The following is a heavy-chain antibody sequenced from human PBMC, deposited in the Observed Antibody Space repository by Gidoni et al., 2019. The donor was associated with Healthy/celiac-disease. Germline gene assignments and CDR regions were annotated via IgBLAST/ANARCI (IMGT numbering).Heavy chain of an antibody. CDR2: INHSGST. CDR3: ARGLLVSSIFYMVRGVTSPSVYGMDV. J-gene: IGHJ6*02. CDR1: GGSFSGYY. D-gene: IGHD3-10*01. Sequence: QVQLQQWGAGLLKPSETLSLTCAVYGGSFSGYYWSWIRQPPGKGLEWIGEINHSGSTNYNPALKSRVTISVDTSKNQFSLKLSSVTAADTAVYYCARGLLVSSIFYMVRGVTSPSVYGMDVWGQGTTVTVSS. V-gene: IGHV4-34*01.